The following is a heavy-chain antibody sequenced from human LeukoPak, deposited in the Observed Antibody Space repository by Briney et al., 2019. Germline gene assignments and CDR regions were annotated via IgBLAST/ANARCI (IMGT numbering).Heavy chain of an antibody. J-gene: IGHJ6*03. D-gene: IGHD6-13*01. CDR1: GFTFDDYG. CDR3: AREGYSSRIYYYHYMDV. CDR2: INWKGEST. V-gene: IGHV3-20*04. Sequence: GGSLRLSCAASGFTFDDYGMSWVRQVPGKGPEWVSGINWKGESTGYADSVKGRFTISRDNAKNSLYLQMNSLRAEDTALYYCAREGYSSRIYYYHYMDVWGKGTTVTVSS.